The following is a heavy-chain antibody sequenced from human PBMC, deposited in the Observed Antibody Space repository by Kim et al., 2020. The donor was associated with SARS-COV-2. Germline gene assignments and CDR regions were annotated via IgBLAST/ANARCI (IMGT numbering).Heavy chain of an antibody. CDR3: ASEVVPAALPTGDAFDI. CDR2: INHSGST. Sequence: SETLSLTCAVYGGSFSGYYWSWIRQPPGKGLEWIGEINHSGSTNYNSSLKSRVTISVDTSKNQFSLKLSSVTAADTAVYYCASEVVPAALPTGDAFDIWGQGTMVTVSS. J-gene: IGHJ3*02. CDR1: GGSFSGYY. V-gene: IGHV4-34*01. D-gene: IGHD2-2*01.